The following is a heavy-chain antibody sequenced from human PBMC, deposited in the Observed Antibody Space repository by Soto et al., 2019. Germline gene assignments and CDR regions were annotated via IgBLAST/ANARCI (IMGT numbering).Heavy chain of an antibody. Sequence: ASVKVSCKVSGYTLTELSMHWVRQAPGKGLEWMGGFDPEDGETIYAQKFQGRVTMTEDTSTDTAYMELSSLRSEDTAVYYCATVAYSRYYFDYWGQGTLVTVYS. J-gene: IGHJ4*02. CDR3: ATVAYSRYYFDY. D-gene: IGHD6-13*01. CDR1: GYTLTELS. CDR2: FDPEDGET. V-gene: IGHV1-24*01.